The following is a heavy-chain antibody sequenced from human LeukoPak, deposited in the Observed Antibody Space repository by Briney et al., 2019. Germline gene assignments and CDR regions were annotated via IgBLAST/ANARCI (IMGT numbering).Heavy chain of an antibody. CDR1: GFSVSTNY. CDR2: IYSGGST. CDR3: ARRRPSSWSFDY. J-gene: IGHJ4*02. Sequence: PGGSLRVSCAASGFSVSTNYMSWVRQAPGKRLEWVSIIYSGGSTYYADSVKSRFTISRDNSKNTLYLQMNSLRAEDTAVYYCARRRPSSWSFDYWGQGTLVTVSS. V-gene: IGHV3-53*01. D-gene: IGHD6-13*01.